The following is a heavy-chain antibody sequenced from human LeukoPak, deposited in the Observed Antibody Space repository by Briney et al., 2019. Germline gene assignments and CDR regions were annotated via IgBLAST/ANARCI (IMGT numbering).Heavy chain of an antibody. CDR1: GFTVSSNY. V-gene: IGHV3-53*01. Sequence: GGSLRLSCAASGFTVSSNYMTWVHQAPGKGLEWVSYSGGTTYYADSVKGRFTISRDNSKNTLYLQMSSLRAEDTAVYYCARSTVVQGYCSSPSCPLIYWGQGTLVTVSS. J-gene: IGHJ4*02. CDR2: SGGTT. D-gene: IGHD2-2*01. CDR3: ARSTVVQGYCSSPSCPLIY.